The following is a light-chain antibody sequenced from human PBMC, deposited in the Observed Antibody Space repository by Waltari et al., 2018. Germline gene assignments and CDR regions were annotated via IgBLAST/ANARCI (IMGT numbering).Light chain of an antibody. CDR3: QQYNSLWT. V-gene: IGKV1-5*03. CDR1: PSISSW. J-gene: IGKJ1*01. CDR2: KAS. Sequence: DIQMTQTPSPLSASGGDRVTITCRASPSISSWLAWYQHKPGKAPQLLIYKASILESGVPSRFSGSGSGTEFTLTISSLQPDDFATYYCQQYNSLWTFGQGTKVEIK.